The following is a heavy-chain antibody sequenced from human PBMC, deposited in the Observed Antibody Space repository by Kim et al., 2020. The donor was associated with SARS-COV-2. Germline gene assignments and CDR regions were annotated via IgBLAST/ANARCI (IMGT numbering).Heavy chain of an antibody. J-gene: IGHJ4*02. CDR2: IKGDGSSI. D-gene: IGHD4-17*01. CDR3: TRDLDYGGYSNFDY. Sequence: GGSLRLSCAASGFTFSSYWMHWVRQAPGKGLVWVSRIKGDGSSIRYADSVRGRFTISRDNAKNMLYLQMTSLRAEDTAVYYCTRDLDYGGYSNFDYWGQG. CDR1: GFTFSSYW. V-gene: IGHV3-74*01.